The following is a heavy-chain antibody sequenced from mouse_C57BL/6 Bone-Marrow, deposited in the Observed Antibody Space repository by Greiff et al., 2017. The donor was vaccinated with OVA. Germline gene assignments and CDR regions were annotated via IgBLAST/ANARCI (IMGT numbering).Heavy chain of an antibody. D-gene: IGHD1-1*01. CDR2: ISDGGSYT. CDR3: AREDYYGSSYVDWYFDV. J-gene: IGHJ1*03. Sequence: DVQLVASWGGLVKPGGSLKLSCAASGFTFSSYAMSWVRQTPEKRLEWVATISDGGSYTYYPDNVQGRFTISRDNAKYNLYLQMSHLKSEDTAMYYCAREDYYGSSYVDWYFDVWGTGTTVTVSS. V-gene: IGHV5-4*01. CDR1: GFTFSSYA.